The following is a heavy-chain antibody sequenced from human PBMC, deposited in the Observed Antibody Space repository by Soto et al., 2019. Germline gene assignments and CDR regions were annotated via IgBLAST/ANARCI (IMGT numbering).Heavy chain of an antibody. V-gene: IGHV3-30-3*01. CDR1: GFTFSSYA. CDR2: ISYDGSNK. CDR3: ARVYGDFYYYYYGMDV. Sequence: QVQLVESGGGVVQPGRSLRLSCAASGFTFSSYAMHWVRQAPGKGLEWVAVISYDGSNKYYADSVKRRFTISRDNSKNTLYLQMNSLRAEDTAVYYCARVYGDFYYYYYGMDVWGQGTTVTVSS. D-gene: IGHD4-17*01. J-gene: IGHJ6*02.